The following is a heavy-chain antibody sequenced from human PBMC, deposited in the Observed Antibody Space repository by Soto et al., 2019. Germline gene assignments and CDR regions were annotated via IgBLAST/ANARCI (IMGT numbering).Heavy chain of an antibody. CDR1: GFTFSNYG. D-gene: IGHD6-13*01. CDR2: IWYAGTNK. CDR3: ARDQAAAPTLDYYFGMDV. V-gene: IGHV3-33*01. Sequence: QVPLVESGGGVVQPGRSLRLSCAASGFTFSNYGMHWVRQAPGKGLEWVAVIWYAGTNKYYADSVKGRFTISRDNSKNTLYLQMNSLRAEDTAVYYCARDQAAAPTLDYYFGMDVWGQGTTVTVSS. J-gene: IGHJ6*02.